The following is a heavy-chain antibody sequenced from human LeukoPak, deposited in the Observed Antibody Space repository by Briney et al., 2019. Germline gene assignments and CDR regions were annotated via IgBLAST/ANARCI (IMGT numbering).Heavy chain of an antibody. D-gene: IGHD2-15*01. J-gene: IGHJ3*01. V-gene: IGHV3-74*01. CDR3: ARDSKYCSGGTCRHDY. Sequence: GGPLRLSCAASGFTFSSYWMHWVRQAPGKGLVWVSRINSDGSSTSYADSVKGRFTISRDNAKNTLYLQMNSLRAEDTAVYYCARDSKYCSGGTCRHDYWGQGTMVTVSS. CDR2: INSDGSST. CDR1: GFTFSSYW.